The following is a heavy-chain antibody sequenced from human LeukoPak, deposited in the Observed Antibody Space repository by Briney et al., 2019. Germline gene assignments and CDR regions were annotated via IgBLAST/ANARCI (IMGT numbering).Heavy chain of an antibody. CDR1: GFIFSSNG. V-gene: IGHV3-48*01. J-gene: IGHJ4*02. Sequence: GGSLRLSCATSGFIFSSNGMNWVRQPPGKGLEWLSYISGTSEIMYYADSVKGRFTISRGNARNSLYLQMNNLRAEDTAVYYCASEFFPRTTVPRDYWGQGTLVTVSS. D-gene: IGHD1-1*01. CDR2: ISGTSEIM. CDR3: ASEFFPRTTVPRDY.